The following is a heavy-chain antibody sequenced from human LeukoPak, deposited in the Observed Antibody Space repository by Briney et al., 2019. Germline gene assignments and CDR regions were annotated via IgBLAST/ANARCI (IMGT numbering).Heavy chain of an antibody. V-gene: IGHV3-20*04. J-gene: IGHJ6*03. D-gene: IGHD1-26*01. CDR1: GFTFDDYG. CDR3: TTDFRGYSGSYYYYYYMDV. CDR2: INGNGGRT. Sequence: GGSLRLSCAASGFTFDDYGMSWVRQAPGKGLEWVSRINGNGGRTGYGDSVKGRFTISRDNARNSLYLQMNSLKTEDTAVYYCTTDFRGYSGSYYYYYYMDVWGKGTTVTVSS.